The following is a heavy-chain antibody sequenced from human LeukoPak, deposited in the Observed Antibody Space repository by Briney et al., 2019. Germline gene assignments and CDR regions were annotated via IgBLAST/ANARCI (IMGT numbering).Heavy chain of an antibody. Sequence: GGSLRLSCAPSGFTFRTYAMTWVRQAPGKGLGWVSSISTGGVSTNYAVSVKGPFTISRDNSKTMVYLQMNSLRGEDTAVYYGAKNTSGPYLDYWGQGILVTASS. V-gene: IGHV3-23*01. J-gene: IGHJ4*02. CDR3: AKNTSGPYLDY. CDR1: GFTFRTYA. D-gene: IGHD1-26*01. CDR2: ISTGGVST.